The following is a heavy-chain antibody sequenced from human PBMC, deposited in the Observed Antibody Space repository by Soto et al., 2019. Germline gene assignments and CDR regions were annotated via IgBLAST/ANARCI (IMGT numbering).Heavy chain of an antibody. CDR2: IWYDGSNK. V-gene: IGHV3-33*01. J-gene: IGHJ4*02. CDR1: GFTFSSYG. D-gene: IGHD2-15*01. CDR3: ARSVVVVAAYFDY. Sequence: GGSLRLSCAASGFTFSSYGMHWVRQAPGKGLEWVAVIWYDGSNKYYADSVKGRFTISRDNSKNTLYLQMNSLRAEDTAVYYCARSVVVVAAYFDYWGQGTLVTVSS.